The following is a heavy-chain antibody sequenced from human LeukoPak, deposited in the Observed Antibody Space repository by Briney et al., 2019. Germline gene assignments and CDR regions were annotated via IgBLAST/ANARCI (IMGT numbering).Heavy chain of an antibody. V-gene: IGHV4-61*08. CDR2: IYYSGST. CDR3: ARAVAGRSRSFDY. J-gene: IGHJ4*02. CDR1: GGSISSGGYY. D-gene: IGHD6-19*01. Sequence: SQTLSLTCTVSGGSISSGGYYWSWIRQHPGKGLEWIGYIYYSGSTNYNPSLKSRVTISVDTSKNQFSLKLSSVTAADTAVYYCARAVAGRSRSFDYWGQGTLVTVSS.